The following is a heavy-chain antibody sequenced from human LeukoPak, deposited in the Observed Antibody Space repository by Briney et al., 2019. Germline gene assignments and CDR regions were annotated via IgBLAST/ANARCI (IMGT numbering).Heavy chain of an antibody. J-gene: IGHJ5*02. V-gene: IGHV1-69*13. CDR1: GGTFSSYA. D-gene: IGHD1-14*01. CDR3: ARDTYTGVNWFDP. Sequence: SVKVSCKASGGTFSSYAISWVRQAPGQGLEWMGGIIPIFGTANYAQKFQGRVTITADESTSTAYMELSSLRSEDTAVYYCARDTYTGVNWFDPWGQGTLVTVSS. CDR2: IIPIFGTA.